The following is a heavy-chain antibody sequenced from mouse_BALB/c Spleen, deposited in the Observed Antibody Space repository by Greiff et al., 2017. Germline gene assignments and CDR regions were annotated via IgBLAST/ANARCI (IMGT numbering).Heavy chain of an antibody. CDR2: IWSGGST. CDR3: ARNSPLYYGSIDY. CDR1: GFSLTSYG. Sequence: VQRVESGPGLVQPSQSLSITCTVSGFSLTSYGVHWVRQSPGKGLEWLGVIWSGGSTDYNAAFISRLSISKDNSKSQVFFKMNSLQANDTAIYYCARNSPLYYGSIDYWGQGTTLTVSS. D-gene: IGHD1-1*01. J-gene: IGHJ2*01. V-gene: IGHV2-2*02.